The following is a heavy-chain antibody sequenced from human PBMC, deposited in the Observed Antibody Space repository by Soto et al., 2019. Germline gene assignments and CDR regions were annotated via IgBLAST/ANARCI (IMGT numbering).Heavy chain of an antibody. CDR1: GGSISSSSYY. V-gene: IGHV4-39*01. D-gene: IGHD5-18*01. CDR2: IYYSGST. Sequence: SETLSLTCTVSGGSISSSSYYWGWIRQPPGKGLEWIGSIYYSGSTYYNPSLKSRVTISVDTSKNQFSLKLSSVTAADTAVYYCARLVRGYSYGLSRLGFFDYWGQGTLVTVSS. J-gene: IGHJ4*02. CDR3: ARLVRGYSYGLSRLGFFDY.